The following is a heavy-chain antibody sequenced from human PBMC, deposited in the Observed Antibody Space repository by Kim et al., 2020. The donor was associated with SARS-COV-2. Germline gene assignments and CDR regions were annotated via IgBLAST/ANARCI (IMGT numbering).Heavy chain of an antibody. D-gene: IGHD4-17*01. V-gene: IGHV3-66*01. J-gene: IGHJ4*02. CDR3: ARGNGDFSYDY. Sequence: YYADSVKGRFTISRDNSKNTLYLQMNSLRAEDTAVYYCARGNGDFSYDYWGQGTLVTVSS.